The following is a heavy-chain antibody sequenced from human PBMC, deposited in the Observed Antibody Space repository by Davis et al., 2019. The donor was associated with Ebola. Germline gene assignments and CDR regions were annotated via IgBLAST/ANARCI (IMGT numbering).Heavy chain of an antibody. V-gene: IGHV4-34*01. CDR1: GFTFSSYS. CDR3: ARSLLRFLEGPDT. CDR2: INRSGTT. Sequence: ESLKISCAASGFTFSSYSMDWVRQAPGKGLEWIGEINRSGTTNNNPSLKSRVSMTVDTSKNQLSLKLSHVTAADTAVYYCARSLLRFLEGPDTWGQGSLVTVSS. J-gene: IGHJ5*02. D-gene: IGHD3-3*01.